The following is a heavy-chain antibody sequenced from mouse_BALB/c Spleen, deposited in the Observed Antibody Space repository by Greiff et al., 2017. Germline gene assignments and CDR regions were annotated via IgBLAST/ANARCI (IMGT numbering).Heavy chain of an antibody. V-gene: IGHV5-4*02. CDR2: ISDGGSYT. J-gene: IGHJ4*01. CDR3: ARGVRQGYYYAMDY. CDR1: GFTFSDYY. Sequence: EVMLVESGGGLVKPGGSLKLSCAASGFTFSDYYMYWVRQTPEKRLEWVATISDGGSYTYYPDSVKGRFTISRDNAKNNLYLQMSSLKSEDTAMYYCARGVRQGYYYAMDYWGQGTSVTVSS. D-gene: IGHD2-14*01.